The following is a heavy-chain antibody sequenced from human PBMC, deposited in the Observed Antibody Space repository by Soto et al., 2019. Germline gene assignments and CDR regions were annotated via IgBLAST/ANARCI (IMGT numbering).Heavy chain of an antibody. D-gene: IGHD5-12*01. CDR2: INSDGNT. CDR1: GASLFGDY. CDR3: ARARRLENWFDP. Sequence: ETLSLTCPVSGASLFGDYCTWIRQPAGGGLEWIGRINSDGNTNYSPSLKSRVTMSVDPSRKHFSLNLTSVTAAATASYFCARARRLENWFDPWGPGVQVTVYS. V-gene: IGHV4-4*07. J-gene: IGHJ5*02.